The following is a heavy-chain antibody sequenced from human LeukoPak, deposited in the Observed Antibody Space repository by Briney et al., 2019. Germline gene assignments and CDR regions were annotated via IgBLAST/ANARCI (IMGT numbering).Heavy chain of an antibody. CDR3: VKHKHFGGGDIFLSLDS. D-gene: IGHD2-21*02. CDR2: ISWEGGTT. CDR1: GFTFDDYA. V-gene: IGHV3-43D*04. J-gene: IGHJ4*02. Sequence: GGSLRLSCAASGFTFDDYAMHWVRQPPGKGLEWVSFISWEGGTTYYADSVKGRFTISRDNSKNSLYLQMNSLRVEDTAFYYCVKHKHFGGGDIFLSLDSWGQGTLVTVSS.